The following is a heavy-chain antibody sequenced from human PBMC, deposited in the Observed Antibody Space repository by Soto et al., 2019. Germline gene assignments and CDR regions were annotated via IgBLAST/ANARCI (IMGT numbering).Heavy chain of an antibody. CDR2: IYYSGST. D-gene: IGHD1-26*01. V-gene: IGHV4-39*07. J-gene: IGHJ4*02. CDR1: GGSISNSSYY. CDR3: ARVDTSMGATCVSY. Sequence: SETLSLTCTVSGGSISNSSYYWGWIRQPPGKGLEWIGSIYYSGSTYYNPSLKSRVTISVDTPKNQFSLKLSSVTAADTAVYYCARVDTSMGATCVSYWGQGTLVTVSS.